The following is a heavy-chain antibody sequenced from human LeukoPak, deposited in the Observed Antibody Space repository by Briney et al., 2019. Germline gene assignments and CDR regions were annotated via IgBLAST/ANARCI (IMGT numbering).Heavy chain of an antibody. Sequence: PGGSLRLSCAASGFTFSSYGMHWVRQAPGKGLEWVAVISYDGSNKYYADSVKGRFTISRDNSKNTLYLQMNSLRAEDTAVYYCAKDRSSGYYSSFDYWGQGTLVTVSS. CDR3: AKDRSSGYYSSFDY. D-gene: IGHD3-22*01. V-gene: IGHV3-30*18. CDR2: ISYDGSNK. J-gene: IGHJ4*02. CDR1: GFTFSSYG.